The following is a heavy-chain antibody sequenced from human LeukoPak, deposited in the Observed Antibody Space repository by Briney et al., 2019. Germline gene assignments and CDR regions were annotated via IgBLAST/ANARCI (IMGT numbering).Heavy chain of an antibody. CDR3: ARARRFNYYDSSGCLDY. CDR1: GGSISSSSYY. D-gene: IGHD3-22*01. CDR2: IYCSGST. V-gene: IGHV4-39*07. Sequence: SSETLSLTCTVSGGSISSSSYYWGWIRQPPGKGLEWIGSIYCSGSTYYNPSLKSRVTISVDTSKNQFSLKLSSVTAADTAVYYCARARRFNYYDSSGCLDYWGQGTLVTVSS. J-gene: IGHJ4*02.